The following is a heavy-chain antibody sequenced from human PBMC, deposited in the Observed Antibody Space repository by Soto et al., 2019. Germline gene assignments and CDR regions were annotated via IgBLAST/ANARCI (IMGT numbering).Heavy chain of an antibody. CDR2: IKDGGYT. D-gene: IGHD5-12*01. V-gene: IGHV4-34*01. CDR1: GGSLSGYY. CDR3: ARGQEGVVATH. J-gene: IGHJ4*02. Sequence: QVQLQRWGAELLKPSETLSLNCAVNGGSLSGYYWSWIRQPPGKGLEWIGEIKDGGYTNYSPSLKSRATISSDTSNNQFSLRLNSVTAADTGVYYCARGQEGVVATHWDQGALVTVSS.